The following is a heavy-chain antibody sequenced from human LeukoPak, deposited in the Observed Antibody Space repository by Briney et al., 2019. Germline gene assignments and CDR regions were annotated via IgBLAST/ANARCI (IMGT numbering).Heavy chain of an antibody. CDR3: ARARTPGIAADPFDY. D-gene: IGHD6-13*01. J-gene: IGHJ4*02. V-gene: IGHV1-2*02. Sequence: ASVKVSCKASGYTFTGYYMHWVRQATGQGLEWMGWINPNSGGTNYAQKFQGRVTMTRDTSISTAYMELSRLRSDDTAVYYCARARTPGIAADPFDYWGQGTLVTVSS. CDR2: INPNSGGT. CDR1: GYTFTGYY.